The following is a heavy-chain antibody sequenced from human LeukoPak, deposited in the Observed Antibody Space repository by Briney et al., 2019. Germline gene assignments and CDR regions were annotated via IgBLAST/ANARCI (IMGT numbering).Heavy chain of an antibody. J-gene: IGHJ6*02. CDR1: GFTFSSYA. V-gene: IGHV3-30*04. CDR2: ISYDGRNK. D-gene: IGHD3-22*01. CDR3: ARDDPLYYDSSGYSGYGMDV. Sequence: PGRSLRLSCAASGFTFSSYAMHWVRQAPGKGLEWVAVISYDGRNKYYADSVKGRFTISRDNAKNSLYLQMNSLRAEDTAVYYCARDDPLYYDSSGYSGYGMDVWGQGTTVTVSS.